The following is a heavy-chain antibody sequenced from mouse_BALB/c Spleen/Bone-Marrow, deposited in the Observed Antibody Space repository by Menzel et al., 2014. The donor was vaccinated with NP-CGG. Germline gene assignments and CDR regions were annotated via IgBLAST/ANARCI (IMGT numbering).Heavy chain of an antibody. CDR1: GFAFSGYD. CDR2: ISSGGSNT. V-gene: IGHV5-12-1*01. Sequence: EVKLVESGGGLVKPGGSLKFSCAASGFAFSGYDMSWVRQTPGKRLEWFAYISSGGSNTYYPDTVKGRFTISRDNAKNTLYLQMNSLKSDDTAMYYCARQRGYAYAMDYWGQGISVTVSS. CDR3: ARQRGYAYAMDY. J-gene: IGHJ4*01. D-gene: IGHD2-2*01.